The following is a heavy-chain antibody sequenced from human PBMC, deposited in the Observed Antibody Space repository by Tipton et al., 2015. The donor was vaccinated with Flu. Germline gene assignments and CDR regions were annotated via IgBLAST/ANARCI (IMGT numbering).Heavy chain of an antibody. CDR2: IYPGDSDT. CDR1: GYSFTDYW. V-gene: IGHV5-51*01. J-gene: IGHJ3*01. CDR3: ARKYCSSTTCYQALDV. Sequence: VQLVQSGAEVKEPGESLKISCKGSGYSFTDYWIGWVRQMPGKSLEWMGIIYPGDSDTRYSPAFQGQVTISADKSVTTAYLQWSSLKASDTAMYYCARKYCSSTTCYQALDVWGQGTMVTVSS. D-gene: IGHD2-2*01.